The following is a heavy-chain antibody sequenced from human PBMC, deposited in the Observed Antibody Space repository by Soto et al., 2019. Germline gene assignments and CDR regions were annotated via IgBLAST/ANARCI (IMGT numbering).Heavy chain of an antibody. Sequence: QVQLVQSGAEVKKPGSSVKVSCKASGGTFSSYAISWVRQSPGQGLEWMGGIIPIFGTANYAQKFQGRVTITADDSTSTAYMELSSLRSEDTAVYYCAGGGEGTIFGVAPPFEGWGQGTLVTVSS. J-gene: IGHJ4*02. CDR2: IIPIFGTA. V-gene: IGHV1-69*01. CDR3: AGGGEGTIFGVAPPFEG. CDR1: GGTFSSYA. D-gene: IGHD3-3*01.